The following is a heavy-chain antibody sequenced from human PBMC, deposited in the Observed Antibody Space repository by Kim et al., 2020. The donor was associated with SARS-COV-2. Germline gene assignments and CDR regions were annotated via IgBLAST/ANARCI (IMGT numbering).Heavy chain of an antibody. CDR2: YGGST. Sequence: YGGSTNSNPSLTSGVAISVDTSKTQFSLKRSSVTAADTAVYYCARGFDPWGQGTLVTVSS. CDR3: ARGFDP. V-gene: IGHV4-59*08. J-gene: IGHJ5*02.